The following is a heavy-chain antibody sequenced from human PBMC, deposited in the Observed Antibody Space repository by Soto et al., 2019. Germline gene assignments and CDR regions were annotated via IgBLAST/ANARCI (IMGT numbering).Heavy chain of an antibody. V-gene: IGHV4-59*01. D-gene: IGHD6-6*01. Sequence: SETLSLTCTVSGGSIRSYYWSWIRQPPGKGLEWIGYIYYSGSTNYNPSLKSRVTISVDTSKNQFSLKLSSVTAADTAVYYCARGVSIAARQGFDYWGPGTLVTVS. CDR2: IYYSGST. CDR3: ARGVSIAARQGFDY. CDR1: GGSIRSYY. J-gene: IGHJ4*02.